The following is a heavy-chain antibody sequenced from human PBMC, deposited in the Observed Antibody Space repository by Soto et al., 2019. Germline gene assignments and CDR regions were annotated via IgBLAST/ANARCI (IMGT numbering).Heavy chain of an antibody. V-gene: IGHV1-69*01. J-gene: IGHJ6*02. Sequence: QVQLVQSGAEVKKPGSSVKVSCKASGGTFSSYAISWVRQAPGQGLDWMGGISPICGSANYAQKFQGRVTITADESTSTAYMDLSSLRSEDTAVYYCARDLKRYYDSSGYGYYYYGMDVWGQGTTVTVSS. CDR1: GGTFSSYA. CDR3: ARDLKRYYDSSGYGYYYYGMDV. D-gene: IGHD3-22*01. CDR2: ISPICGSA.